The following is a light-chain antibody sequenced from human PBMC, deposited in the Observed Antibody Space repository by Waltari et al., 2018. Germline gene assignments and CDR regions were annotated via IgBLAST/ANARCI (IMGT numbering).Light chain of an antibody. Sequence: DIVMTQSPDSMAVSLGERATINCKSSQTLLYRSNNKNYLAWYQQKPGQPPKLLIYWASARESGVPDRFSGSGSGTDFTLTISSLQAEDVAVYYCQQYYSTPPTFGQGTRLEIK. J-gene: IGKJ5*01. CDR2: WAS. CDR1: QTLLYRSNNKNY. CDR3: QQYYSTPPT. V-gene: IGKV4-1*01.